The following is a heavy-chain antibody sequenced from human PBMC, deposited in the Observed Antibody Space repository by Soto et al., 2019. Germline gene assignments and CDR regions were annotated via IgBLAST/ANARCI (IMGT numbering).Heavy chain of an antibody. CDR1: GLTFSNYA. CDR2: MSGSSSTT. J-gene: IGHJ4*02. Sequence: EVRLLESGGGLVKPGGSLRLSCATSGLTFSNYAMSWVRQAPGGGLEWVSSMSGSSSTTYYADSVRGRFTISRDRSNITLYLQMSNLRAEDTALYYCAKNQERELPRVIDFWGQGTLVTVSS. CDR3: AKNQERELPRVIDF. D-gene: IGHD1-7*01. V-gene: IGHV3-23*01.